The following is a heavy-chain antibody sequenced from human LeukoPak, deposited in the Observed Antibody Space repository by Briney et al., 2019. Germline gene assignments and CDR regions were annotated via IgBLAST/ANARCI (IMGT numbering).Heavy chain of an antibody. Sequence: GGSLRLSCAASGFTFSSYSMNWVRQAPGKGLEWVSYISSSSSTIYYADSVKGRLTISRDNAKNSLYLQMNGLRAEDTAVYYCAGWFDLDAFDIWGQGTMVTVSS. D-gene: IGHD3-10*01. CDR1: GFTFSSYS. CDR3: AGWFDLDAFDI. J-gene: IGHJ3*02. CDR2: ISSSSSTI. V-gene: IGHV3-48*01.